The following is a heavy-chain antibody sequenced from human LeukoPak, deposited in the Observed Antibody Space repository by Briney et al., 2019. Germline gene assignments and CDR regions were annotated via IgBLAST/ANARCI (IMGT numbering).Heavy chain of an antibody. V-gene: IGHV1-69-2*01. CDR3: ATPGGTGRNSRRYFDY. CDR2: IDPEDGET. Sequence: ASVKVSCKVSGYTFTDYYMHWVQQAPGKGLEWMGLIDPEDGETIYAEKFQGRVTITAGTSTDTAYMELSSLRSEDTAVYYCATPGGTGRNSRRYFDYWGQGTLVTVSS. D-gene: IGHD1-7*01. CDR1: GYTFTDYY. J-gene: IGHJ4*02.